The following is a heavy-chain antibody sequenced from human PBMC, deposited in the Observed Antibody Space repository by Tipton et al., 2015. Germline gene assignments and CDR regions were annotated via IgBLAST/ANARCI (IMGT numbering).Heavy chain of an antibody. D-gene: IGHD1-1*01. CDR3: ARGSSGTTGDFEY. Sequence: TLSLTCTVSGGSISHYYWSWIRQPPGKGLEWLGHIYYSGNTNYNPSLKSRVTMSVDTSKNQFSLKLTSVNAADTAVYYCARGSSGTTGDFEYWGQGTLVTVSS. V-gene: IGHV4-59*01. CDR1: GGSISHYY. J-gene: IGHJ4*02. CDR2: IYYSGNT.